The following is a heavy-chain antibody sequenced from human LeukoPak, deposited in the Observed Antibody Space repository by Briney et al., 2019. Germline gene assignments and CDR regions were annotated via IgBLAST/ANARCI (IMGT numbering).Heavy chain of an antibody. J-gene: IGHJ3*02. Sequence: ASVKVSCKASGYTFTSYAMHWVRQAPGQRLERMGWINAGNGNTKYSQKFQGRVTITRDTSASTAYMELSSLRSEDTAVYYCARGGVGYCSSTSCSGAFDIWGQGTMVTVSS. V-gene: IGHV1-3*01. D-gene: IGHD2-2*01. CDR1: GYTFTSYA. CDR3: ARGGVGYCSSTSCSGAFDI. CDR2: INAGNGNT.